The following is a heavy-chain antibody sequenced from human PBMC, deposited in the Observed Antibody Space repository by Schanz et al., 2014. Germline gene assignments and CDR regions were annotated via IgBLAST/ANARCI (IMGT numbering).Heavy chain of an antibody. CDR1: GGTFSTYT. CDR3: ARDRLECGAECYSVEVFEI. V-gene: IGHV1-69*08. J-gene: IGHJ4*02. CDR2: IIPILGIA. D-gene: IGHD2-21*01. Sequence: QVQLVQSGAEVKKPGSSVKVSCKASGGTFSTYTISWVRQAPGQGLEWMGRIIPILGIANYAQKFQGRVTITADKSTFTAYMELRSLRSDDTAVYYCARDRLECGAECYSVEVFEIWGQGTLVIVSS.